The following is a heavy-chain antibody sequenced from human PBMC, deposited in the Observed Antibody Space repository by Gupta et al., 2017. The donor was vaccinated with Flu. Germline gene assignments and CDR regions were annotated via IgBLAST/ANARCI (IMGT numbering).Heavy chain of an antibody. J-gene: IGHJ4*02. CDR3: ATRSASASPIDDF. CDR2: IKYDGSEI. V-gene: IGHV3-7*01. CDR1: GFSFSNHW. Sequence: EGHLVESGGDLVQPGGSLRLSCTASGFSFSNHWMSWVRQAPGKGLEWMANIKYDGSEIFYVDSVKGRFTISRDNAKNSVYLQMDNLRADDTGTYYCATRSASASPIDDFWGQGTQVNVSS.